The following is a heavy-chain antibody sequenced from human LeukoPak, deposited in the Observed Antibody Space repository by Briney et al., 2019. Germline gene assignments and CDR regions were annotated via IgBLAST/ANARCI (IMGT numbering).Heavy chain of an antibody. CDR1: GGSISSGGYY. J-gene: IGHJ6*02. D-gene: IGHD3-10*01. CDR3: ARGYGSGSYYRVWDYYYYGMDV. CDR2: INHSGST. Sequence: KPSETLSLTCTVSGGSISSGGYYWSWIRQPPGKGLEWIGEINHSGSTNYNPSLKSRVTISVDTSKNQFSLKLSSVTAADTAVYYCARGYGSGSYYRVWDYYYYGMDVWGQGTTVTVSS. V-gene: IGHV4-39*07.